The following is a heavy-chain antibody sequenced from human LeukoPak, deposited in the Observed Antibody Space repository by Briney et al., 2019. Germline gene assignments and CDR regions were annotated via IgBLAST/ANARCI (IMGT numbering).Heavy chain of an antibody. CDR3: ARPYYYGSGSYAFDI. CDR2: IYHSGST. CDR1: GVSISSGGYS. D-gene: IGHD3-10*01. J-gene: IGHJ3*02. Sequence: SETLSLTCAVSGVSISSGGYSWSWIRQPQGKGLEWIGYIYHSGSTYYNPSLKSRVTISVDGSKNQFSLKLSSVTAADTAVYYCARPYYYGSGSYAFDIWGQGTMVTVSS. V-gene: IGHV4-30-2*01.